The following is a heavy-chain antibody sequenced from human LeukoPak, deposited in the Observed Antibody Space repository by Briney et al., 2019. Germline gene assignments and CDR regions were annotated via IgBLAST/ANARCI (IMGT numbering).Heavy chain of an antibody. J-gene: IGHJ4*02. CDR3: ARDPLTRSRVAAAGIGY. CDR2: INPNSGGT. V-gene: IGHV1-2*02. Sequence: ASVKVSCTASGYTFTGYYMHWVRQAPGQGLEWMGWINPNSGGTNYAQKFQGRVTMTRDTSISTAYMELSRLRSDDTAVYYCARDPLTRSRVAAAGIGYWGQGTLVTVSS. CDR1: GYTFTGYY. D-gene: IGHD6-13*01.